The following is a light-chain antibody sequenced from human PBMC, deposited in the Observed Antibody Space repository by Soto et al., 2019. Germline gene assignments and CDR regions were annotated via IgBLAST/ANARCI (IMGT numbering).Light chain of an antibody. CDR1: SGHNVYA. V-gene: IGLV4-69*01. J-gene: IGLJ3*02. CDR3: QTWGTGIRV. Sequence: QLVLTQSPSASASLGASVKLTCTLSSGHNVYAIAWHQQQPEKGPRYLMKVNNDGSHFKGDGIPDRFSGSSSGAERYLTISSLQSEDEADYYCQTWGTGIRVFGGGTKVTVL. CDR2: VNNDGSH.